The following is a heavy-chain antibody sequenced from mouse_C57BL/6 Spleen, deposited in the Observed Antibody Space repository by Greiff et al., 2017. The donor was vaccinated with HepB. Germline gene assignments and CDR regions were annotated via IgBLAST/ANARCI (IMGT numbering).Heavy chain of an antibody. CDR3: ARGGGYGNYVGYAMDY. CDR1: GFTFSSYA. J-gene: IGHJ4*01. V-gene: IGHV5-4*01. CDR2: ISDGGSYT. D-gene: IGHD2-10*02. Sequence: EVQRVESGGGLVKPGGSLKLSCAASGFTFSSYAMSWVRQTPEKKLEWVATISDGGSYTYYPDNVKGRFTISRDNAKNNLYLQMSHLKSEDTAMYYCARGGGYGNYVGYAMDYWGQGTSVTVSS.